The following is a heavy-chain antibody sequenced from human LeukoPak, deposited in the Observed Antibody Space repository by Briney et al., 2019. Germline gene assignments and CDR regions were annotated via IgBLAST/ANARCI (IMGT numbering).Heavy chain of an antibody. D-gene: IGHD3-16*01. CDR2: ISSSGSTI. CDR1: GFTFSSYE. Sequence: GGSLRLSCAASGFTFSSYEMNWVRQAPGKGLEWVSYISSSGSTIYYADSVKGRFTISRDNAKNSLYLQMNSLRAEDTAVYYCARDLGGAAGFDYWGQGTLVTVSS. V-gene: IGHV3-48*03. J-gene: IGHJ4*02. CDR3: ARDLGGAAGFDY.